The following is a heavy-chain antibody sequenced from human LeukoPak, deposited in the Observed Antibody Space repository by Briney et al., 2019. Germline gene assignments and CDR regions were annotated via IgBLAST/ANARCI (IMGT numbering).Heavy chain of an antibody. Sequence: PSETLSLTCTVSGGSISSGGYYWSWIRQHPGKGLEWIGYIYYSGSTYYNPSLKSRVTISVDTSKNQFSLKLSSVTAADTAVYYCARGLALGYDFWSGYYREPWFDPWGQGTLVTVSS. CDR2: IYYSGST. J-gene: IGHJ5*02. CDR3: ARGLALGYDFWSGYYREPWFDP. D-gene: IGHD3-3*01. V-gene: IGHV4-31*03. CDR1: GGSISSGGYY.